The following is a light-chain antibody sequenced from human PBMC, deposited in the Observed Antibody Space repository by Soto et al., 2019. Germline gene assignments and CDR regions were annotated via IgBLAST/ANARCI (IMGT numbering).Light chain of an antibody. J-gene: IGKJ1*01. CDR3: QQYNNWPQT. V-gene: IGKV3-15*01. CDR1: QSVSSRY. CDR2: GAS. Sequence: EIVLTQSPGTLSLSPGERATLSCRVSQSVSSRYLAWYQQKPGQAPRLLIYGASTRAAGIPARISGSGSGTEFTLTISSLQSEDFAVYYCQQYNNWPQTFGQGTKVDI.